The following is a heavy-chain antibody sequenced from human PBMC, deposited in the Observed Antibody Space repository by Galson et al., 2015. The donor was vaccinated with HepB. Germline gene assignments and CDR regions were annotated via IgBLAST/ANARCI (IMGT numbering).Heavy chain of an antibody. J-gene: IGHJ5*02. CDR2: IDWDDDK. D-gene: IGHD6-13*01. CDR3: ARNYRPADSFQFDP. V-gene: IGHV2-70*11. Sequence: PALVKPTQTLTLTCTFSGFSLSTSGMCVSWIRQPPGKALEWLARIDWDDDKYYSTSLKTRLTISKDTSKNQVVLTMTNMDPVDTATYYCARNYRPADSFQFDPWGQGTLVTVSS. CDR1: GFSLSTSGMC.